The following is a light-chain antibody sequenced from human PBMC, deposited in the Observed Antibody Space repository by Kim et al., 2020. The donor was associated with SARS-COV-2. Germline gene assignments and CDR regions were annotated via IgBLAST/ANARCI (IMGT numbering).Light chain of an antibody. CDR1: SSNIGNNY. CDR2: RGS. V-gene: IGLV1-47*01. CDR3: AAWDDSLSAVV. J-gene: IGLJ3*02. Sequence: GQRVTISCSGSSSNIGNNYVSWFQQLPGTAPKLLIYRGSRRPSGVPERFSGSKSGTSASLPISGLRSEDEADYYCAAWDDSLSAVVFGGGTQLTVL.